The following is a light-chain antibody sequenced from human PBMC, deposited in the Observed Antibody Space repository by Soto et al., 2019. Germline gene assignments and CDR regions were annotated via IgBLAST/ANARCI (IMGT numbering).Light chain of an antibody. CDR1: QTVSSNY. CDR2: GAS. J-gene: IGKJ5*01. Sequence: EIVLTQSPVTLSVSPVERATLACRASQTVSSNYLAWYQHRPGQAPRLLIYGASSTATGIPARFSGSGSGTDFTLTISSLEPEDFAVYYCQQRRNWPPTFGQGTRLEIK. V-gene: IGKV3D-20*02. CDR3: QQRRNWPPT.